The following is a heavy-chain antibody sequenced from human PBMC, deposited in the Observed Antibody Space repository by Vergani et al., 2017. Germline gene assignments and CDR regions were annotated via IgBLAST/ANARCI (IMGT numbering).Heavy chain of an antibody. CDR2: IRHDGIT. CDR1: GGSFNDYW. V-gene: IGHV4-34*02. J-gene: IGHJ4*02. CDR3: AREGYCTNGVCFTLFDV. Sequence: QVQLRQWGAGLLKPSETLSLTCAIYGGSFNDYWWTWIRQPPGKGLEWIGEIRHDGITHYSPSLKSRVTISIDTSTHQFSLNLRSVTAADTAVYYCAREGYCTNGVCFTLFDVWGQGALVTVYS. D-gene: IGHD2-8*01.